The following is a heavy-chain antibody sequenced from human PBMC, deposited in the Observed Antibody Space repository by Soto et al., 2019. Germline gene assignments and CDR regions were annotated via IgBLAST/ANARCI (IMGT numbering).Heavy chain of an antibody. Sequence: GGSLRLSCSASGFTFNTYAMGWVRQAPGEGLEWVSLISAGGDRVYYAIAVMGRFTISRDNSKNTLYLQVNSLRAEDTAVYYCATQDFRGTTGTTWGQGTLVTVS. D-gene: IGHD1-1*01. J-gene: IGHJ4*02. V-gene: IGHV3-23*01. CDR3: ATQDFRGTTGTT. CDR2: ISAGGDRV. CDR1: GFTFNTYA.